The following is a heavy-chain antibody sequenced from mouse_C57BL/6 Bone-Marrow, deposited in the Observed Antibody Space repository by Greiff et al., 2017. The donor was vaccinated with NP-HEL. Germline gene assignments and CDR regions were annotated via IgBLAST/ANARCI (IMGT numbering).Heavy chain of an antibody. Sequence: QVQLQQPGAELVRPGSSVKLSCKASGYTFTSYWMHWVKQRPIQGLEWIGNIDPSDSETHSNQKFKDKATLTVDKSSSTAYMQLSSLTSEDSAVYYCARSDDDGYYGYFDVWGTGTTVTVSS. CDR3: ARSDDDGYYGYFDV. D-gene: IGHD2-3*01. J-gene: IGHJ1*03. V-gene: IGHV1-52*01. CDR1: GYTFTSYW. CDR2: IDPSDSET.